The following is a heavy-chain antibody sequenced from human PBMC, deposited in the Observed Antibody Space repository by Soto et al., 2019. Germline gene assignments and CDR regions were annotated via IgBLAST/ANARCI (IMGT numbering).Heavy chain of an antibody. CDR1: GYTFTGYY. J-gene: IGHJ6*02. CDR2: INPNSGGT. Sequence: ASVKASCKASGYTFTGYYMHWVRQAPGQGLEWMGWINPNSGGTNYAQKFQGWVTMTRDTSISTAYMELSRLRSDDTAVYYCARDRGYSYGYYYYYYYGMDVWGQGTTVTVSS. D-gene: IGHD5-18*01. V-gene: IGHV1-2*04. CDR3: ARDRGYSYGYYYYYYYGMDV.